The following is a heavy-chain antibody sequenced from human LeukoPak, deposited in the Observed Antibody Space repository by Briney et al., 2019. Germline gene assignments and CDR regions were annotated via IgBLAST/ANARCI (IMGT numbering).Heavy chain of an antibody. CDR2: ISYDGSNK. CDR3: ARERVVAATLDAFDI. V-gene: IGHV3-30-3*01. D-gene: IGHD2-15*01. Sequence: GGSLRLSCAASGFTFSSYAMHWVRQAPGKGLEWVAVISYDGSNKYYADSVKGRFTISRDNSKNTLYLQMNSPRAEDTAVYYCARERVVAATLDAFDIWGQGTMVTVSS. J-gene: IGHJ3*02. CDR1: GFTFSSYA.